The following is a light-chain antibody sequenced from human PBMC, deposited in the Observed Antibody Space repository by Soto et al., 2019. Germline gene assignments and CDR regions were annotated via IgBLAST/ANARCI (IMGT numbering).Light chain of an antibody. CDR2: DAS. CDR3: QQRSNWPPLFT. CDR1: QSVSSY. J-gene: IGKJ3*01. Sequence: EIVLTQSPATLSLSPGERATLSCRASQSVSSYLARYQQKPGQAPRLLIYDASNRATGIPARFSGSGSGTDFTLTISSPETEDFAGYYCQQRSNWPPLFTFGHGTKVDIK. V-gene: IGKV3-11*01.